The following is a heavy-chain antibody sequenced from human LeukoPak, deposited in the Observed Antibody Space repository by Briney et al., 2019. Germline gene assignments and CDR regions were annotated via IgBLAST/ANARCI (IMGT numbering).Heavy chain of an antibody. Sequence: PSGTLSLTCTVSGGSISSYYWSWIRQPPGKGLEWIGYIYYSGSTNYNPSLKSRVTISVDTSKNQFSLKLSSVTAADTAVYYCARVADILTGYYLDYWGQGTLVTVSS. J-gene: IGHJ4*02. CDR1: GGSISSYY. CDR2: IYYSGST. V-gene: IGHV4-59*01. D-gene: IGHD3-9*01. CDR3: ARVADILTGYYLDY.